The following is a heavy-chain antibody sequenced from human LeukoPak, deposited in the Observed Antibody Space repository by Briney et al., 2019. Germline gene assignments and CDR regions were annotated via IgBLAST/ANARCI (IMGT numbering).Heavy chain of an antibody. V-gene: IGHV3-53*01. Sequence: PGGSLRLSCAASGFTVSSNYMSGVRQAPGKGLEWVSVIYSGGSTYYADSVTGRFTISRDNSKNTLYLQMNSLRAEDTAVYYCARVGSDVLRYFDWSYYYFDYWGQGTLVTVSS. CDR1: GFTVSSNY. CDR3: ARVGSDVLRYFDWSYYYFDY. D-gene: IGHD3-9*01. J-gene: IGHJ4*02. CDR2: IYSGGST.